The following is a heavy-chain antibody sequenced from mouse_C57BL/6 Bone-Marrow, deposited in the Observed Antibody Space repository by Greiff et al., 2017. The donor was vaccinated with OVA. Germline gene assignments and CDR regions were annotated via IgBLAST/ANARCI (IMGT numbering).Heavy chain of an antibody. CDR3: ARDDYYWSFDV. CDR2: SRNKANDYTT. CDR1: GFTFSDFY. J-gene: IGHJ1*03. Sequence: EVQVVESGGGLVQSGRSLRLSCATSGFTFSDFYMEWVRQAPGKGLEWIAASRNKANDYTTEYSASVKGRFIVSRDTSQSILYLQMNALRAEDTAIYYCARDDYYWSFDVWGTGTTVTVSS. V-gene: IGHV7-1*01.